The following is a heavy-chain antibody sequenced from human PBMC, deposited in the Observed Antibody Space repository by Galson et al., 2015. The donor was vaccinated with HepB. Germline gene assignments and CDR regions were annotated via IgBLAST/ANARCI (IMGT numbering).Heavy chain of an antibody. V-gene: IGHV3-30*18. CDR2: ISYDGSNK. D-gene: IGHD2-21*01. CDR1: GFTFSSYG. J-gene: IGHJ1*01. CDR3: AKDRIKYCGGDCPQYFQH. Sequence: SLRLSCPASGFTFSSYGMHWVRQAPGKGLEWVAVISYDGSNKYYADSVKGRFTISRDNSKNTLYLQMNSMRAEGTAVYYCAKDRIKYCGGDCPQYFQHWGQGTLVTVSS.